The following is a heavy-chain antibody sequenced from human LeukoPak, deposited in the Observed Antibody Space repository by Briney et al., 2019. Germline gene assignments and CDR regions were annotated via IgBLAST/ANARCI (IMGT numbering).Heavy chain of an antibody. V-gene: IGHV3-33*01. CDR2: IWHDGSYI. J-gene: IGHJ4*02. Sequence: GGSLRLSCEASGFTFSNYGMHWVRQTPGKGLEWVAAIWHDGSYIFYADSVKGRFTISRDNSKNTLFLQMDSLGAEDTALYYCAREIVGEGNFDCWGQGTLVTVSS. CDR1: GFTFSNYG. D-gene: IGHD2-15*01. CDR3: AREIVGEGNFDC.